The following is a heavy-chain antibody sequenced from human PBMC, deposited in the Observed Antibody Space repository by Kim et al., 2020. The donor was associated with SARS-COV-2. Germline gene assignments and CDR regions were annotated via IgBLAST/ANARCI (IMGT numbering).Heavy chain of an antibody. CDR1: GFTFSSYA. Sequence: GGSLRLSCAASGFTFSSYAMSWVRQAPGKGLEWVSAISGSGGSTYYADSVKGRFTISRDNSKNTLYLQMNSLRAEDTAVYYCAKLEGIQLWLQYYFDYWGQGTLVTVSS. CDR2: ISGSGGST. CDR3: AKLEGIQLWLQYYFDY. V-gene: IGHV3-23*01. D-gene: IGHD5-18*01. J-gene: IGHJ4*02.